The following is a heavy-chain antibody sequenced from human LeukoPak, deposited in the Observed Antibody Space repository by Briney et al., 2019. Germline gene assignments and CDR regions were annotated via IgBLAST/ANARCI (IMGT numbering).Heavy chain of an antibody. CDR1: GFTVSSNY. V-gene: IGHV3-66*01. Sequence: GGSLRLSCAASGFTVSSNYMSWVRQAPGKGLEWVSVIYSGGTTYYAAPVKGRFTISRDDSKNTLYLQMNSLKTEDTAVYYCTTEPGGEWGWGQGTLVTVSS. CDR3: TTEPGGEWG. CDR2: IYSGGTT. D-gene: IGHD3-16*01. J-gene: IGHJ4*02.